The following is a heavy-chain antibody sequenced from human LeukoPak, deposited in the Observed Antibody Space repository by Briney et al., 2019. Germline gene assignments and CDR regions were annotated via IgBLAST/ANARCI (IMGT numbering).Heavy chain of an antibody. CDR1: GFTFSSYE. Sequence: PGGSLRLSCAASGFTFSSYEMNWVRQAPGKGLEWVSYISSSGSTIYYADSVKGRFTISRDNAKNSLYLQMNSLRAEDTAVYYCAKDFRGYSGSFYDYWGQGTLVTVSS. CDR3: AKDFRGYSGSFYDY. V-gene: IGHV3-48*03. D-gene: IGHD5-12*01. J-gene: IGHJ4*02. CDR2: ISSSGSTI.